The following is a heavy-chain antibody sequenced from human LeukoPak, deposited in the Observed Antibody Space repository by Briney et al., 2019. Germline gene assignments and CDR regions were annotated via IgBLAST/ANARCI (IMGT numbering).Heavy chain of an antibody. CDR2: IYYSGST. D-gene: IGHD5-12*01. CDR3: ARGMAAAYDYNWFDP. J-gene: IGHJ5*02. CDR1: GGSISSYY. V-gene: IGHV4-59*12. Sequence: SETLSLTCTVSGGSISSYYWSWIRQPPGKGLEWIGYIYYSGSTRYNPSLKSRVTMSVDTSKNQFSLKLDSVTAADTAVYFCARGMAAAYDYNWFDPWGPGTLVTVSS.